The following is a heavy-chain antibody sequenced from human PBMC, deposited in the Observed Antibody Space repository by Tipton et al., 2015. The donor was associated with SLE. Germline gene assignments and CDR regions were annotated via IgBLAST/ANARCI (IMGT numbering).Heavy chain of an antibody. CDR3: ARHRVGATYGWFDP. J-gene: IGHJ5*02. Sequence: LRLSCTVSGGSISSSSYYWGWIRQPPGKGLEWIGSIYYSGSTYYNPSLKSRVTISVDTSKNQFSLKLSSVTAADTAVYYCARHRVGATYGWFDPWGQGTLVTVSS. CDR1: GGSISSSSYY. V-gene: IGHV4-39*01. CDR2: IYYSGST. D-gene: IGHD1-26*01.